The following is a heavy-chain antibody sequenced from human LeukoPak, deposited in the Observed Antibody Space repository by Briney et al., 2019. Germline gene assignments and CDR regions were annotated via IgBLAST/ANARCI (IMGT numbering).Heavy chain of an antibody. V-gene: IGHV1-3*04. D-gene: IGHD5/OR15-5a*01. CDR3: ARVISDCANFNCFKGYFDY. CDR2: INTSNGNT. Sequence: ASVKVSCKASGYTFTNYAIHWVRQAPGQSLEWMGWINTSNGNTKYSQKFQARVTITRDTSANTAYMELSSLGSEDTTIYYCARVISDCANFNCFKGYFDYWGQGTPVTVSS. CDR1: GYTFTNYA. J-gene: IGHJ4*01.